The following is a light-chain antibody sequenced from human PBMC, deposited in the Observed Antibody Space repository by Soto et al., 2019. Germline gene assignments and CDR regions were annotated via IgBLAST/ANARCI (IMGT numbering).Light chain of an antibody. CDR1: SSDVGSYNR. V-gene: IGLV2-18*01. J-gene: IGLJ2*01. CDR3: SLYTSRSTFL. Sequence: QSALTQPPSVSGSPGQSVTISCTGTSSDVGSYNRVSWYQQPPGTAPKLMIYEVSNRPSGVPDRFSGSKSGNTASLTISGLQAEDEADYYCSLYTSRSTFLFGGGTKLTVL. CDR2: EVS.